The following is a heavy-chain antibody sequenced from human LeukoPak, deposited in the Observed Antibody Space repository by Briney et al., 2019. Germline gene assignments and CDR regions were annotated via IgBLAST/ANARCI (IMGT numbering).Heavy chain of an antibody. J-gene: IGHJ3*02. V-gene: IGHV4-61*02. D-gene: IGHD1-14*01. CDR1: GGSISSGSYY. CDR3: ARDLPGQYGFDI. CDR2: VFTSGST. Sequence: PSETLSLTCIVSGGSISSGSYYWSWFRQPAGKGLEWIGRVFTSGSTDYNPSFKSRVTISVDTSKKQVSLRLSSVTAADTAVYYCARDLPGQYGFDIWGQGTMVTVSS.